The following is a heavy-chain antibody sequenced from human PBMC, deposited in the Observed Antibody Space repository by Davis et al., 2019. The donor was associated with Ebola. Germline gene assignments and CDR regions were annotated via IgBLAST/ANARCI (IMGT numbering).Heavy chain of an antibody. D-gene: IGHD4-17*01. CDR3: AKDADEDDYGLFDN. CDR2: ISYDGNKK. V-gene: IGHV3-30-3*01. J-gene: IGHJ4*02. CDR1: GFTFSTYA. Sequence: PGGSLRLSCVGSGFTFSTYAMHWVRQAPGKGLEWVALISYDGNKKYYAEFVEGRFTISRDNTKSTLHLQMNSLRVEDTAIYYCAKDADEDDYGLFDNWGQGALVSVSS.